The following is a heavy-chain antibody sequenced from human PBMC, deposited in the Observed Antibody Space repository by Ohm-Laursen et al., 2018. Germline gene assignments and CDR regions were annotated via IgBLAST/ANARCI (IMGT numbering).Heavy chain of an antibody. CDR3: ARDEDYGGNLDY. CDR2: ISSSGSTI. D-gene: IGHD4-23*01. J-gene: IGHJ4*02. Sequence: SLRLSCTAPGFTFSDYYMSWIRQAPGKGLEWVSYISSSGSTIYYADSVKGRFTISRDNAKNSLYLQMNSLRAEDTAVYYCARDEDYGGNLDYWGQGTPVTVSS. CDR1: GFTFSDYY. V-gene: IGHV3-11*04.